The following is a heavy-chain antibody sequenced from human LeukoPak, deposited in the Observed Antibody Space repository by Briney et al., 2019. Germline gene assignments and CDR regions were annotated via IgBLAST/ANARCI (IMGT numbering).Heavy chain of an antibody. CDR1: GFTFSSYA. J-gene: IGHJ4*02. Sequence: GGSLRLSCTASGFTFSSYAMSWVRQAPGKGLEWVSAISGSGGSTYYADSVKGRFTISRDNSKNTLYLQMNSLRAEDTAVYYCAKDREYYDFWSGYYFLGGSDYWGQGTLVTVSS. CDR2: ISGSGGST. V-gene: IGHV3-23*01. CDR3: AKDREYYDFWSGYYFLGGSDY. D-gene: IGHD3-3*01.